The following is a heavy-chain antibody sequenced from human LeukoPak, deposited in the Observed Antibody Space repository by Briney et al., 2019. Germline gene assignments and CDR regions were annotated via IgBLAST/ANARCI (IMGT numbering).Heavy chain of an antibody. V-gene: IGHV3-23*01. Sequence: GGSLRLSCAASGFTFSSYAMSWVRQAPGKGLEWVSAISASGDSTYYADSVKGRFTISRDNSKNTLFLQMSSLRADDTAVYYCARVLWGRRVNDALDIWGQGTMVTVSS. D-gene: IGHD3-10*01. CDR3: ARVLWGRRVNDALDI. CDR1: GFTFSSYA. CDR2: ISASGDST. J-gene: IGHJ3*02.